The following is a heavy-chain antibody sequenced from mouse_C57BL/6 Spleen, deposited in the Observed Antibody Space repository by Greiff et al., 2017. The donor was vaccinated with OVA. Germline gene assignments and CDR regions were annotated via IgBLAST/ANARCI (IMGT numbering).Heavy chain of an antibody. D-gene: IGHD2-2*01. CDR2: ILPGSGST. CDR1: GYTFTGYW. Sequence: VKLQESGAELMKPGASVKLSCTATGYTFTGYWIEWVKQRPGHGLEWIGEILPGSGSTNYNAKFKGKAPFTADTSSNTAYLQLSSLTTEDSAIYYCASYGYEFDYWGKGTLVTVSA. CDR3: ASYGYEFDY. V-gene: IGHV1-9*01. J-gene: IGHJ3*01.